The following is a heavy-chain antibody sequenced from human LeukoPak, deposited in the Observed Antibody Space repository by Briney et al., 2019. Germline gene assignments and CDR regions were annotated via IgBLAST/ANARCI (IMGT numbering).Heavy chain of an antibody. J-gene: IGHJ4*02. CDR1: GGSISSYY. D-gene: IGHD4-23*01. Sequence: SATLSLTCTVSGGSISSYYWSWIRQPPGKGLEWIGYIYYSGSTNYNPSLKSRVTISVDTSKNQFSLKLSSVTAADTAVYYCARVLYGGNWMGLDYWGQGTLVTVSS. CDR2: IYYSGST. CDR3: ARVLYGGNWMGLDY. V-gene: IGHV4-59*01.